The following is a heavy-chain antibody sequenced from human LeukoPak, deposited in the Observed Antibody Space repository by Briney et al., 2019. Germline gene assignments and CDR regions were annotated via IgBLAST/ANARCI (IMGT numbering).Heavy chain of an antibody. CDR3: ARGPLYYYGSGSYLVYFDY. CDR1: GGSFSGYY. CDR2: INHSGST. D-gene: IGHD3-10*01. Sequence: PSETLSLTCAVYGGSFSGYYWSWIRQPPGKGLEWIGEINHSGSTNYNPSLKSRVTISVDTSKNPFSLKLSSVTAADTAVYYCARGPLYYYGSGSYLVYFDYWGQGTLVTVSS. V-gene: IGHV4-34*01. J-gene: IGHJ4*02.